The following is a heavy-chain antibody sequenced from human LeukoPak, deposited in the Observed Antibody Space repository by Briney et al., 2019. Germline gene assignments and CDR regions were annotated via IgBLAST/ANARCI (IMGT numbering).Heavy chain of an antibody. D-gene: IGHD3-22*01. V-gene: IGHV3-23*01. CDR3: AKQVFGSSGSFYHFDY. CDR2: ISDSGSRT. CDR1: GFSFSSYA. J-gene: IGHJ4*02. Sequence: PAESLTLSCAASGFSFSSYAMSWVRQAPGKGLEWVSSISDSGSRTYFADSVNGRFTISRDNSKNTLYLQLDSLRAEDTAVYYCAKQVFGSSGSFYHFDYWGQGALVTVFS.